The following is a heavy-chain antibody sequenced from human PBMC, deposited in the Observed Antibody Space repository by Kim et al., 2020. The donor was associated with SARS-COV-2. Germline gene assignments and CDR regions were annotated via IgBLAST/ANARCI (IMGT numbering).Heavy chain of an antibody. CDR3: ARAWITFGGVISPDWYFDL. Sequence: SVKVSCKASGGTFSSYAISWVRQAPGQGLEWMGGIIPIFGTANYAQKFQGRVTITADESTSTAYMELSSLRSEDTAVYYCARAWITFGGVISPDWYFDLWGRGTLVTVSS. CDR1: GGTFSSYA. V-gene: IGHV1-69*13. D-gene: IGHD3-16*01. J-gene: IGHJ2*01. CDR2: IIPIFGTA.